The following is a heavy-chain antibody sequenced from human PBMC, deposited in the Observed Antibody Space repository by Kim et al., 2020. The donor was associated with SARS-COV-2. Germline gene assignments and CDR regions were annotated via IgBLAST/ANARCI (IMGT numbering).Heavy chain of an antibody. CDR2: INEDGSDT. V-gene: IGHV3-7*03. J-gene: IGHJ4*02. D-gene: IGHD4-17*01. CDR1: GFTFSNYW. Sequence: GGSLRLSCAASGFTFSNYWMTWFRQAPGKGLQWVASINEDGSDTHFADSVKGRFTVSRDNAGNSLYLQMNSLNAEDTAVYYGVRGTVAIPGPDYWGQGT. CDR3: VRGTVAIPGPDY.